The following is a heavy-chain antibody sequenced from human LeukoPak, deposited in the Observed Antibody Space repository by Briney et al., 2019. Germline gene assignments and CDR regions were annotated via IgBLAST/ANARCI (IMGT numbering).Heavy chain of an antibody. CDR2: ISNSGSTI. J-gene: IGHJ4*02. D-gene: IGHD3-10*01. CDR1: GFTFSDYY. V-gene: IGHV3-11*04. CDR3: ARGITARPPYYFDY. Sequence: GGSLRLSCAASGFTFSDYYMNWIRQAPGKGLEWVSYISNSGSTIYYADSVKGRFTVSRDNAKNSVYLQMNSLRAEDTAVYYCARGITARPPYYFDYWGQGTLVTVSS.